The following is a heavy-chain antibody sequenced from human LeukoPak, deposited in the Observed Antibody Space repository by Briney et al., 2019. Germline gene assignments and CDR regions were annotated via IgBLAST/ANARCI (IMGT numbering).Heavy chain of an antibody. CDR1: GFSFGDYV. J-gene: IGHJ6*03. CDR3: AIDRGIRRLGIYYYYMDV. D-gene: IGHD1-1*01. V-gene: IGHV3-43D*04. CDR2: IIWDGSTT. Sequence: PGGFLRLSCVASGFSFGDYVMHWGGQAPGKGLEWVSRIIWDGSTTDYADSVRGRFTMSRDNSKNSLFLEMNGLTAEDSALYFCAIDRGIRRLGIYYYYMDVWGKGTRVTVSS.